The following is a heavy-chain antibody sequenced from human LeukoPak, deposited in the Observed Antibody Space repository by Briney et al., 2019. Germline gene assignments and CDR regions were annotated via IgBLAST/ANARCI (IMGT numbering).Heavy chain of an antibody. Sequence: GGSLRLSCAASGFTFSSYSMNWVRQAPGKGLEGVSSISTSSSYINYADSVKGRFTISRDNAKKSLYLQMNSLRADDTAVYYCARGASVVAGIDNAFDIWGQGTMVTVSS. CDR2: ISTSSSYI. J-gene: IGHJ3*02. CDR1: GFTFSSYS. D-gene: IGHD6-19*01. V-gene: IGHV3-21*01. CDR3: ARGASVVAGIDNAFDI.